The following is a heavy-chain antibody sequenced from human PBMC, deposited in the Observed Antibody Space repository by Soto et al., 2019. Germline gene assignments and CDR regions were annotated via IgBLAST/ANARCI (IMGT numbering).Heavy chain of an antibody. CDR2: IYWDDDQ. CDR3: ARRRIYNGYDS. D-gene: IGHD2-8*01. CDR1: GFSVNTSGVG. J-gene: IGHJ4*02. V-gene: IGHV2-5*02. Sequence: QITLKESGPPLVRPTQTLTLTCTFSGFSVNTSGVGVGWIRQAPGEAPEWLGVIYWDDDQRYSPALRSRLTITKDTPKNQVVLTMTNMNPVDAGTYYCARRRIYNGYDSWGQGTLVTVSS.